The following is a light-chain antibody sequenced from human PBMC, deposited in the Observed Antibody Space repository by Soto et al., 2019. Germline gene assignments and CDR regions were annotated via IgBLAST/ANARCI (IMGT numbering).Light chain of an antibody. CDR1: SSDVGGYNY. V-gene: IGLV2-14*01. Sequence: QSALTQPASVSGSPGQSITISCTGTSSDVGGYNYVSWYQQHPGKAPKLMIYEVSKRPSGVSTRFSGTKSGNTASLTISGVQAADEADDYCSSYTSSSTRVFGGGTQLTVL. CDR2: EVS. J-gene: IGLJ2*01. CDR3: SSYTSSSTRV.